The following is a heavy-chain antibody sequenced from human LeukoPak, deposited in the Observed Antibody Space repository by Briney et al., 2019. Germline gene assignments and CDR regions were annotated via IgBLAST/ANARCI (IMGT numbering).Heavy chain of an antibody. CDR3: ARDAEAAAEVRWFDP. J-gene: IGHJ5*02. Sequence: GASVKVSCKVSGYTLTELSMHWVRQAPGKGLEWMGGFDPEDGETIYAQKFQGRVTITADESTSTAYMELSSLRSEDTAVYYCARDAEAAAEVRWFDPWGQGTLVTVSS. CDR1: GYTLTELS. D-gene: IGHD6-13*01. V-gene: IGHV1-24*01. CDR2: FDPEDGET.